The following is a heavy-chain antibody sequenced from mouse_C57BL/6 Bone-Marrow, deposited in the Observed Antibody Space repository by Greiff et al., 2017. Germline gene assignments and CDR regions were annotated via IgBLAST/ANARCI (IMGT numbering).Heavy chain of an antibody. CDR1: GYTFTSYD. CDR3: ARPLYYYGSSYSWFDY. Sequence: VQLVESGPELVKPGASVKLSCKASGYTFTSYDINWVKQRPGQGLEWIGWIYPRDGSTKYNEKFKGKATLTVDTASSTAYMELHSLTSEASAVYCSARPLYYYGSSYSWFDYWGQGTLVTVSA. D-gene: IGHD1-1*01. CDR2: IYPRDGST. J-gene: IGHJ3*01. V-gene: IGHV1-85*01.